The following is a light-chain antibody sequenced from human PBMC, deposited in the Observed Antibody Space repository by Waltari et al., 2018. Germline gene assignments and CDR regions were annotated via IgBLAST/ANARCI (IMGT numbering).Light chain of an antibody. J-gene: IGLJ2*01. CDR3: CSYANTNTFVL. Sequence: QSALTQPASVSGSPGQSITISCTGPSSDIGTHNRVSWYQLHPGKAPKLIIFDGSKRPSGVSNRFSASKSDNTASLTISGLQADDEADYFCCSYANTNTFVLFAGGTKVTVL. V-gene: IGLV2-23*01. CDR1: SSDIGTHNR. CDR2: DGS.